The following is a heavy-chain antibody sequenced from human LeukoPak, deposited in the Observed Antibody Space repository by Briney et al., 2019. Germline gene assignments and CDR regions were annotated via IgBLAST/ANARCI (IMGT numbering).Heavy chain of an antibody. Sequence: SETLSLTCAVYGGSFSGYYWSWIRQPPGKGLEWSGEINHSGSTNYNPSLKSRVTISVDTSKNQFSLKLSSVTAADTAVYYCARSSLLWFGELSWYNWFDPWGQGTLVTVSS. J-gene: IGHJ5*02. V-gene: IGHV4-34*01. CDR1: GGSFSGYY. CDR2: INHSGST. D-gene: IGHD3-10*01. CDR3: ARSSLLWFGELSWYNWFDP.